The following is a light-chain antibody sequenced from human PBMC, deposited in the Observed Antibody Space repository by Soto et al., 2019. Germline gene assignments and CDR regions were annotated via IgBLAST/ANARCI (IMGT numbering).Light chain of an antibody. J-gene: IGKJ5*01. V-gene: IGKV1-12*01. CDR2: SAS. Sequence: DIQMTQSPSSVSASVGDRVTITCRASQGVSGWLAWYQQKPGKAPRLLIYSASSLQGGVPSRFSGSGSGTHFTLTISNLQPEDYATYYCQQTSTFPTFGQGTRLEI. CDR1: QGVSGW. CDR3: QQTSTFPT.